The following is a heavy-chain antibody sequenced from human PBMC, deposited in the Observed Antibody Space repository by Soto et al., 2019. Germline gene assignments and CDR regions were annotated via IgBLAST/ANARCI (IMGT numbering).Heavy chain of an antibody. Sequence: PSETLSLTCTVSGGSISSSSYYWGWIRQPPGKGLEWIGSIHYSGSTYYNPSLKSRVTISVDTSKNQFSLKLSSVTAADTAVYYCARETLVADTVTTLRTWVPNWFDPWGQGTLVTVSS. CDR2: IHYSGST. CDR1: GGSISSSSYY. V-gene: IGHV4-39*02. D-gene: IGHD4-17*01. J-gene: IGHJ5*02. CDR3: ARETLVADTVTTLRTWVPNWFDP.